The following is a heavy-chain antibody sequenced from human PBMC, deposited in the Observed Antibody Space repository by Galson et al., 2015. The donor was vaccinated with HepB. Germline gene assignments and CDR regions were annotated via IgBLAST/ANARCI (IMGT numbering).Heavy chain of an antibody. D-gene: IGHD3-16*02. CDR1: GYTFTNYA. Sequence: SVKVSCKASGYTFTNYAMDWVRQAPGQRLEWLGWINTNTGNPTYAQGFTGQFVFSLDTSVSTAYLQISSLKADDTAVYYCARGGRRIWGSYRTTSTFDYWGQGSLVTVSS. J-gene: IGHJ4*02. CDR3: ARGGRRIWGSYRTTSTFDY. CDR2: INTNTGNP. V-gene: IGHV7-4-1*02.